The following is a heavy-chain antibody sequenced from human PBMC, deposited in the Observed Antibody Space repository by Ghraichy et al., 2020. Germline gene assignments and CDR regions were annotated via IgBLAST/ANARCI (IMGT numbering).Heavy chain of an antibody. J-gene: IGHJ4*02. D-gene: IGHD6-13*01. CDR1: GGSISSSSYY. V-gene: IGHV4-39*01. CDR3: AGRGSSSGLIAAAEGFLLDY. CDR2: IYYSGST. Sequence: SETLSLTCTVSGGSISSSSYYWGWIRQPPGKGLEWIGSIYYSGSTYYNPSLKSRVTISVDTSKNQFSLKLSSVTAADTAVYYCAGRGSSSGLIAAAEGFLLDYWGQGTLVTVSS.